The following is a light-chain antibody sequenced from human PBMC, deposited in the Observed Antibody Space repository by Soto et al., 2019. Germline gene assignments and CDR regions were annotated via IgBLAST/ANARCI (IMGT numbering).Light chain of an antibody. CDR2: GAF. CDR1: QSVSSN. Sequence: EIVLIQSRVTLSVSAGVKTTLSCRASQSVSSNLAWYQQKPGQAPSLLIYGAFTRATGIPARFSGTGSGTEFTLTICSLQSEDFALYYCQQYNDWPLTFGQGTKVDIK. J-gene: IGKJ1*01. CDR3: QQYNDWPLT. V-gene: IGKV3-15*01.